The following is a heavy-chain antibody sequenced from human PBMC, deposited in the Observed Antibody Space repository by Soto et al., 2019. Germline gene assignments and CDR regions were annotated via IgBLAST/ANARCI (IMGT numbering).Heavy chain of an antibody. Sequence: GGSLRLSCAASGFTFSSYAMHWVRQAPGKGLEWVAVISYDGSNKYYADSVKGRFTISRDNSKNTLYLQMNSQRAEDTAVYYCARVRVPIAVAGHDAFDIWGQGTMVTVSS. CDR1: GFTFSSYA. V-gene: IGHV3-30-3*01. D-gene: IGHD6-19*01. CDR3: ARVRVPIAVAGHDAFDI. CDR2: ISYDGSNK. J-gene: IGHJ3*02.